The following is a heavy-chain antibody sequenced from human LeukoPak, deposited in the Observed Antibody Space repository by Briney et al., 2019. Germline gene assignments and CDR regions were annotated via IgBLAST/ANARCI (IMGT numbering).Heavy chain of an antibody. CDR1: GGSISSSDDY. Sequence: PSDTLSLTCTVSGGSISSSDDYWGWIRQPPGKGLEWIGNIYFSGSTYYNPSLKSRVTISVDTSKNQFSLKLSSVTAADTAVYYCARGGAGTGAFDIWGQGTMVTVSS. CDR3: ARGGAGTGAFDI. D-gene: IGHD6-19*01. V-gene: IGHV4-39*07. J-gene: IGHJ3*02. CDR2: IYFSGST.